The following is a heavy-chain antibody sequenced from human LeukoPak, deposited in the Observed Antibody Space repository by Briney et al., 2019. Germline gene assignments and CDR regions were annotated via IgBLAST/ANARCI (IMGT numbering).Heavy chain of an antibody. CDR1: GGTFSSYA. D-gene: IGHD1-26*01. CDR2: IIPIFGTA. J-gene: IGHJ4*02. Sequence: ASVKVSCKASGGTFSSYAISWVRQAPGQGLEWMGRIIPIFGTANYAQKFQGRVTITTDESTSTAYMELSSLRSEDTAVYYCARDRSWNYLDYWGQGTLVTVSS. V-gene: IGHV1-69*05. CDR3: ARDRSWNYLDY.